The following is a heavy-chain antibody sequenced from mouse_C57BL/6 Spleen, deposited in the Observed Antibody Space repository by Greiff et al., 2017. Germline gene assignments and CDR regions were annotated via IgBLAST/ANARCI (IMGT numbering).Heavy chain of an antibody. Sequence: EVKLVESGGDLVKPGGSLKLSCAASGFTFSSYGMSWVRQTPDKRLEWVATISSGGSYTYYPDSVKGRFTISRDNAKNTLYLQMSSLKSEDTAMYYCARHYYGSSSWCAYWGQGTLVTVSA. CDR2: ISSGGSYT. D-gene: IGHD1-1*01. J-gene: IGHJ3*01. CDR1: GFTFSSYG. V-gene: IGHV5-6*01. CDR3: ARHYYGSSSWCAY.